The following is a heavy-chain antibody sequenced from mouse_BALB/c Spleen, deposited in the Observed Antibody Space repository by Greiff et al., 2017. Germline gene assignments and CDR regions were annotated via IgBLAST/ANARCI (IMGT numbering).Heavy chain of an antibody. CDR2: IDPANGNT. J-gene: IGHJ4*01. V-gene: IGHV14-3*02. D-gene: IGHD1-1*01. Sequence: VQLKQSGAELVKPGASVKLSCTASGFNIKDTYMHWVKQRPEQGLEWIGRIDPANGNTKYDPKFQGKATITADTSSNTAYLQLSSLTSEDTAVYYCARYGDDYAMDYWGQGTSVTVSS. CDR3: ARYGDDYAMDY. CDR1: GFNIKDTY.